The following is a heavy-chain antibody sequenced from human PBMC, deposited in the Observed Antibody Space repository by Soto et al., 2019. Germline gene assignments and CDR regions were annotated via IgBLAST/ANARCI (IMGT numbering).Heavy chain of an antibody. Sequence: QVQLEESGGGVVQPGRSLRLSCAASGFTFDSYGMHWVRQAPGKGLEWVAVISSDGNNKYYADSVKGRFTISRDNFKNTLYLQMSSLRADDTAVYYCAKDLLPNTVTTCGSWGQGTLVTVSS. CDR2: ISSDGNNK. J-gene: IGHJ5*02. D-gene: IGHD4-17*01. CDR3: AKDLLPNTVTTCGS. V-gene: IGHV3-30*18. CDR1: GFTFDSYG.